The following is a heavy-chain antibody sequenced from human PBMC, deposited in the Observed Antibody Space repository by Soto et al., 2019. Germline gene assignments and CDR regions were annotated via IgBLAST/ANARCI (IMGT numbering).Heavy chain of an antibody. CDR2: IDDSGRM. D-gene: IGHD3-10*01. CDR3: ASGPSPRASGTHAPNSHRFDA. CDR1: GESFSGHF. J-gene: IGHJ5*02. Sequence: PSETLSLTCAVNGESFSGHFWSWFRQSPRKGLEWIGEIDDSGRMNKNPSLKNRVSLSVDTSKSHFSLNLRSLTAADTAVYFCASGPSPRASGTHAPNSHRFDAWGQGTLVTVS. V-gene: IGHV4-34*01.